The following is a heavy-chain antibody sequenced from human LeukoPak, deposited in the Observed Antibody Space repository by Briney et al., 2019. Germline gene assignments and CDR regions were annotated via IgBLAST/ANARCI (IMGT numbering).Heavy chain of an antibody. D-gene: IGHD2-2*01. J-gene: IGHJ3*02. CDR3: ASTVVVPAAMPNDAFDI. CDR1: GYTFTSYD. V-gene: IGHV1-8*01. Sequence: VASVKVSCKASGYTFTSYDINWVRQATGQGLEWMGWMNPNSGNTGYAQKSQGGVTMTRNTSISTAYMELSSLRSEDTAVYYCASTVVVPAAMPNDAFDIWGQGTMVTVSS. CDR2: MNPNSGNT.